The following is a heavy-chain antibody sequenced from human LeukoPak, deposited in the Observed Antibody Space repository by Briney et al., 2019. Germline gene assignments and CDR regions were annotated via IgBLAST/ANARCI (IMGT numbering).Heavy chain of an antibody. J-gene: IGHJ4*02. CDR2: INQDASEI. Sequence: PGGSLRLSCAASGFTFSTYWMNWYRQAPGKGLEWVGNINQDASEINYVDSVRGRFTISRDNAKNSLHLQMNSRRAEDTAVYYCATDRDNSDWQKRFDSWGQGTLVTVSS. D-gene: IGHD2-21*02. V-gene: IGHV3-7*01. CDR1: GFTFSTYW. CDR3: ATDRDNSDWQKRFDS.